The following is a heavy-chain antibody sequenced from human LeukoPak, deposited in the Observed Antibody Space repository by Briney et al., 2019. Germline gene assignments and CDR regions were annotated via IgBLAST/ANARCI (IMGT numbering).Heavy chain of an antibody. CDR3: ARDPAAVRDIAATGTGGN. CDR1: GASISSTTYY. V-gene: IGHV4-39*07. J-gene: IGHJ4*02. CDR2: IYYGGST. Sequence: SETLSLTCSVSGASISSTTYYWGWIRQPPGKGLEWIGSIYYGGSTYYNPSLESRVSISVDTSVNQFSLRLTSVTAADTAVYYCARDPAAVRDIAATGTGGNWGQGTLVTVSS. D-gene: IGHD6-13*01.